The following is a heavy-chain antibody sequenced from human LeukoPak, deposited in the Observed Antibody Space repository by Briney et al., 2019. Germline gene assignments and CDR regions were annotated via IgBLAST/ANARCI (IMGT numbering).Heavy chain of an antibody. V-gene: IGHV3-7*01. J-gene: IGHJ4*02. CDR3: VQRGLDY. Sequence: PGGSLRLSCAASGFTFRDHYMTGVRQAPGKGLEWVANIKKDGSEKHYVDSVKGRFTISRDNVKNSLYLQMTSLRGEDTAVYYCVQRGLDYWGQGTQVTVSS. CDR2: IKKDGSEK. CDR1: GFTFRDHY. D-gene: IGHD6-25*01.